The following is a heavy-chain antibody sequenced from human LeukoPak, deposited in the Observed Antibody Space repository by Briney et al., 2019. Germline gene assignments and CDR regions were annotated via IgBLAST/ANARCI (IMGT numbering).Heavy chain of an antibody. V-gene: IGHV1-2*06. J-gene: IGHJ6*02. CDR1: GYTFTGYY. D-gene: IGHD3-3*01. CDR3: ARQRVLRFLEWLPNYYYGMDV. Sequence: ASVKVSCKASGYTFTGYYMHWVRQAPGQGLEWMGRINTNSGGTNYAQKFQGRVTMTRDTSISTAYMELSRLRSDDTAVYYCARQRVLRFLEWLPNYYYGMDVWGQGTTVAVSS. CDR2: INTNSGGT.